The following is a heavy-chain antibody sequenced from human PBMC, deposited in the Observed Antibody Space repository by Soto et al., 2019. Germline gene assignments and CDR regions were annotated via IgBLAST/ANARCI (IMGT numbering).Heavy chain of an antibody. D-gene: IGHD2-21*02. J-gene: IGHJ2*01. CDR1: GFTFSSYS. CDR2: ISSSSSYI. CDR3: ARPGAYCGGDCYFGYFDL. V-gene: IGHV3-21*01. Sequence: GGSLRLSCAASGFTFSSYSMNWVRQAPGKGLEWVSSISSSSSYIYYADSVKGRFTISRDNAKNSLYLQMNSLRAEDTAVYYCARPGAYCGGDCYFGYFDLWGRGTLVTAPQ.